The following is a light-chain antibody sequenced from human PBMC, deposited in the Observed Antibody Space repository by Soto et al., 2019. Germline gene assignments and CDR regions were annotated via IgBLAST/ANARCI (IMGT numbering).Light chain of an antibody. Sequence: DIVMTQSPLSLPVTPGEPASISCRSSQSLLHSDGYNYLDWYLQKPGQSPRLLIYLTSKRASGVPVRFSGSGSGTDFILKISRVEAEDVGVYHCMQGLQTLPTFGPGTKVHIK. V-gene: IGKV2-28*01. J-gene: IGKJ3*01. CDR2: LTS. CDR3: MQGLQTLPT. CDR1: QSLLHSDGYNY.